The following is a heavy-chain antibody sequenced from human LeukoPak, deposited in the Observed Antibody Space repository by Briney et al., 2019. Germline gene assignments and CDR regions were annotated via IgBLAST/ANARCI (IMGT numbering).Heavy chain of an antibody. CDR1: GGSISSSSYY. CDR3: ARDYGSGSYYLLPHFDY. CDR2: IYYSGST. J-gene: IGHJ4*02. D-gene: IGHD3-10*01. Sequence: SETLSLTCTASGGSISSSSYYWGWIRQPPGKGLEWIGSIYYSGSTYYNPSLKSRVTISVDTSKNQFSLKLNSVTAADTAVYYCARDYGSGSYYLLPHFDYWGQGTLVTVSS. V-gene: IGHV4-39*07.